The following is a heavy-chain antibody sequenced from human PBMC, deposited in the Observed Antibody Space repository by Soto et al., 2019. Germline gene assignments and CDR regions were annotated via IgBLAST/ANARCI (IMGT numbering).Heavy chain of an antibody. CDR2: IYHSGSP. V-gene: IGHV4-30-4*01. CDR3: AREKRVAPINMIWGRIVHTQSNWFDS. Sequence: SETLSLTCTVSGGSINTGDFYWSWIRQPPGQSLEWIGNIYHSGSPSYNPSLKSRPTISIDPSNNQFSLTLSSVTAADTAVYYCAREKRVAPINMIWGRIVHTQSNWFDSWGQGNLVTVSS. CDR1: GGSINTGDFY. D-gene: IGHD3-10*01. J-gene: IGHJ5*01.